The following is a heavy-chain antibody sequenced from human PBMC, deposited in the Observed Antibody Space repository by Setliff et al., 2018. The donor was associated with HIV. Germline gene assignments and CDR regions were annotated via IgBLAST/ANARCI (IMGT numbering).Heavy chain of an antibody. J-gene: IGHJ4*02. CDR2: MYYSGST. V-gene: IGHV4-39*01. CDR1: GGSISSGTYY. D-gene: IGHD2-21*01. CDR3: ARHVTVVAYFETLAGSFNY. Sequence: SETLSLTCTVSGGSISSGTYYWGWIRQPPGKWLEYIGTMYYSGSTYYNPSLRSRVTISVDTSKNHISLRLSSVTAADTAVYYCARHVTVVAYFETLAGSFNYWGQGTLVTVSS.